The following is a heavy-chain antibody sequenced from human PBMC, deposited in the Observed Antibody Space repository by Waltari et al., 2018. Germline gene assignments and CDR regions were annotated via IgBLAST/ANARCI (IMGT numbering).Heavy chain of an antibody. CDR3: ARGKADADWFDP. Sequence: QLQLQESGSGLVKPSQTLSLTCAVSGGSNSRGGSSWSWIWQPPGKGLEWIGYIYHSGSTYYNPSLKSRVTISVDRSKNQFSLKLSSVTAADTAVYYCARGKADADWFDPWGQGTLVTVSS. CDR2: IYHSGST. J-gene: IGHJ5*02. CDR1: GGSNSRGGSS. V-gene: IGHV4-30-2*01.